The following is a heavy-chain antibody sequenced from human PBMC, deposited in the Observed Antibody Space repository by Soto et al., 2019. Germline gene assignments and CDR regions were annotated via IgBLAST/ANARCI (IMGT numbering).Heavy chain of an antibody. CDR3: TNDKFSGNYYVRGVTYYFEY. CDR2: IKQDESEK. CDR1: GLPFSTYW. V-gene: IGHV3-7*03. J-gene: IGHJ4*02. Sequence: GGSLIISCASSGLPFSTYWLGWVRQAPGKGLDWVANIKQDESEKNYVDSVKGRFTISRDDAKSSLYLQMNSLSAEDTAVYYCTNDKFSGNYYVRGVTYYFEYWGQGTLVTVSS. D-gene: IGHD1-26*01.